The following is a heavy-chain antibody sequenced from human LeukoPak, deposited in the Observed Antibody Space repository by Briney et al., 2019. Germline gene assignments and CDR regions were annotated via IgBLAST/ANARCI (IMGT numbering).Heavy chain of an antibody. CDR1: GFTFSTYA. CDR3: AKDTIKFTIPGYFDY. CDR2: ISGSGGST. D-gene: IGHD5-24*01. J-gene: IGHJ4*02. V-gene: IGHV3-23*01. Sequence: GGSLRLSCAASGFTFSTYAVSWVRQAPGKGLEWVSAISGSGGSTYYADSVKGRFTISRDNSKNTLYLQMNSLRAEDTAVYYCAKDTIKFTIPGYFDYWGQGTLVTVSS.